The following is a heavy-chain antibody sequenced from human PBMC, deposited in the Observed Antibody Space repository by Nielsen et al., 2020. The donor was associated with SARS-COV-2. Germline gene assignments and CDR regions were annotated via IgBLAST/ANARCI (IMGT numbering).Heavy chain of an antibody. CDR2: INNDGSST. J-gene: IGHJ3*02. Sequence: GGSLRLSCAASGFPFSSYWMHWVRQAPGKGLVWVSRINNDGSSTTYADSVKGRFTISRDNSKNTLYLQMNSLRAEDTAVYYCAREGVLRYFDWLLIPDDAFDIWGQGTMVTVSS. CDR3: AREGVLRYFDWLLIPDDAFDI. V-gene: IGHV3-74*01. CDR1: GFPFSSYW. D-gene: IGHD3-9*01.